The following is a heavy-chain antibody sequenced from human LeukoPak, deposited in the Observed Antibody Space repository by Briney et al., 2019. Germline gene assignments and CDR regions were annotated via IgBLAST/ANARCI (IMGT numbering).Heavy chain of an antibody. CDR2: IYYSGNT. CDR3: ARGTIAARPDLDY. CDR1: GGSISSSSYY. V-gene: IGHV4-39*07. Sequence: SETLSLTCTVSGGSISSSSYYWGWIRQPPGKGLEWIGSIYYSGNTYYNPSLKSRVTISIDTSKNQFSLKLSSVTAADTAVYYCARGTIAARPDLDYWGQGTLVTVSS. J-gene: IGHJ4*02. D-gene: IGHD6-6*01.